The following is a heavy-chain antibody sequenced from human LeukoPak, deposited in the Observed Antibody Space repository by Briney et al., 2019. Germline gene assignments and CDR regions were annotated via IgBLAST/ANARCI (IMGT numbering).Heavy chain of an antibody. V-gene: IGHV1-58*02. CDR2: IVVGSGNT. CDR1: GFTFTSSA. J-gene: IGHJ3*02. Sequence: SVKVSFKASGFTFTSSAMQWVRQARGQRLEWIGWIVVGSGNTNYAQKFQERVTITRDMSTSTAYMELSSLRSEDTAVYYCAADLTTPRAFDIWGQGKMVTVSS. D-gene: IGHD1-14*01. CDR3: AADLTTPRAFDI.